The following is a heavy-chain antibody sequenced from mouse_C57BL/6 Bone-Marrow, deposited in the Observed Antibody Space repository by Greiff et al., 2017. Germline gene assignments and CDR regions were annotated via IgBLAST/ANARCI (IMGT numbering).Heavy chain of an antibody. V-gene: IGHV1-42*01. CDR2: INPSTGGT. CDR3: AREDYYSNYFDY. D-gene: IGHD2-5*01. CDR1: GYSFTGYY. Sequence: EVPLQESGPELVKPGASVKISCKASGYSFTGYYMNWVKQSPEKSLEWIGEINPSTGGTTYNQKFKAKATLTVDKSSSTAYMQLKSLTSEDSAVYYGAREDYYSNYFDYWGQGTTLTVSS. J-gene: IGHJ2*01.